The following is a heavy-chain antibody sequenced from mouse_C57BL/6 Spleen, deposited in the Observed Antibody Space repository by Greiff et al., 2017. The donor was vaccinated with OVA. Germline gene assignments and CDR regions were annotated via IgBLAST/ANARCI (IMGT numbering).Heavy chain of an antibody. CDR2: ISSGSSTI. CDR3: ARRQLRPLYAMDY. V-gene: IGHV5-17*01. D-gene: IGHD3-2*02. J-gene: IGHJ4*01. CDR1: GFTFSDYG. Sequence: EVQRVESGGGLVKPGGSLKLSCAASGFTFSDYGMHWVRQAPEKGLEWVAYISSGSSTIYYADTVKGRFTISRDNAKNTLFLQMTRLRSEDTAMYYCARRQLRPLYAMDYWGQGTSVTVSS.